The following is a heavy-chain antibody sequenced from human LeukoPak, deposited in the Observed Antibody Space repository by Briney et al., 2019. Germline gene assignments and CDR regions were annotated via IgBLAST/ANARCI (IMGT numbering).Heavy chain of an antibody. CDR1: GGSISSYY. J-gene: IGHJ4*02. CDR2: IYYSGST. D-gene: IGHD1-14*01. V-gene: IGHV4-59*01. Sequence: KPSETLSLTCTVSGGSISSYYWSWIRQPPGKGLEWIGYIYYSGSTNYNPSLKSRVTISVDTSKNQFSLKLSSVTAADTAVYYCARVVGRKYYFDYWGQGTLVTVSS. CDR3: ARVVGRKYYFDY.